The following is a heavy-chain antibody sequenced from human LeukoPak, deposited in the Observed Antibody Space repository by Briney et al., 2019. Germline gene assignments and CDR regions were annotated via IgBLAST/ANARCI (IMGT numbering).Heavy chain of an antibody. CDR1: GFTFSSYW. J-gene: IGHJ4*02. CDR3: ARGLLASPGIDY. D-gene: IGHD6-13*01. Sequence: GGSLRLSCAASGFTFSSYWMSWVRQAPGKGLEWVANIKQDGSEKNHVDSVKGRSTISRDNAKNSLYLQMNSLRVEDTAVYYCARGLLASPGIDYWGQGALVTVSS. CDR2: IKQDGSEK. V-gene: IGHV3-7*04.